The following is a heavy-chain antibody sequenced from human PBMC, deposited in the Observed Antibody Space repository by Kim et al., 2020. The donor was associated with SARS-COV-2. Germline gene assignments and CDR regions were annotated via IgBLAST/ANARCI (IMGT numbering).Heavy chain of an antibody. CDR1: GFTFSSYW. CDR3: VRDGYSGLDCAFDI. CDR2: IKEDGSEK. Sequence: GGSLRLSCADSGFTFSSYWMSWVRQAPGKGLEWVANIKEDGSEKYYVDSVKGRFTISRDNAKNSVYLQMNSLRAEDTAVYFCVRDGYSGLDCAFDICGQRAMGTVSS. J-gene: IGHJ3*02. V-gene: IGHV3-7*01. D-gene: IGHD5-12*01.